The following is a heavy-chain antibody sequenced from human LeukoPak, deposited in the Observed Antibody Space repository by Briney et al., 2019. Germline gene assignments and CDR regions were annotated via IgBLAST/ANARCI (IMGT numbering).Heavy chain of an antibody. V-gene: IGHV4-34*01. Sequence: SETLSLTCAVYGGSFSGYYWSWIRQPPGKGLEWIGEVNHSGSTNYNPSLKSRVTISVDTSKNQFSLKLSSATAADTAVYYCARHGTIAAAGTELDYWGQGTLVTVSS. J-gene: IGHJ4*02. CDR3: ARHGTIAAAGTELDY. CDR2: VNHSGST. D-gene: IGHD6-13*01. CDR1: GGSFSGYY.